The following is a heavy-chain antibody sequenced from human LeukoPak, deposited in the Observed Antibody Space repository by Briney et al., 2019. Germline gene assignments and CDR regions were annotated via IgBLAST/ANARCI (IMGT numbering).Heavy chain of an antibody. CDR3: ARDGRAGSLFAY. D-gene: IGHD6-19*01. V-gene: IGHV4-59*01. CDR2: MYYSGST. CDR1: GGSISSYY. Sequence: SETLTLTCTVSGGSISSYYWSWIRQPPGKGLEWIGYMYYSGSTNYNPSLKSRVTMSVDTSKNQFSLKLSSVTAADTAIYYCARDGRAGSLFAYWGQGTLVTVSS. J-gene: IGHJ4*02.